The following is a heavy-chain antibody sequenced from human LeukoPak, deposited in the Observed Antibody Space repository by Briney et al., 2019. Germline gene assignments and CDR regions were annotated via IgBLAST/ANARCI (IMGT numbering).Heavy chain of an antibody. V-gene: IGHV3-48*03. Sequence: GGSLRLSCAASGFTFSSYEMNWVRQAPGKGLEWVSYISSSGSTIYYADSVKGRFTISRDNAKNSLYLQMYSLRAEDTAVYYCARDLGGSYFNYFDYWGQGTLVTVSS. D-gene: IGHD1-26*01. J-gene: IGHJ4*02. CDR1: GFTFSSYE. CDR2: ISSSGSTI. CDR3: ARDLGGSYFNYFDY.